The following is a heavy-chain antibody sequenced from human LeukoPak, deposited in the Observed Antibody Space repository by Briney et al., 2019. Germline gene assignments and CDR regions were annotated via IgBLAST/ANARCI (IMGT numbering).Heavy chain of an antibody. CDR1: GFTFSSYE. CDR2: ISSSGSTI. CDR3: ARERWGDFWYFDL. D-gene: IGHD3-16*01. J-gene: IGHJ2*01. Sequence: GGSLRLSRAASGFTFSSYEMNGVRQAPGGGLEWGSYISSSGSTIYYADSVKGRFTITRDNAKNSLYLQMNSLRAEDTAVYYCARERWGDFWYFDLWGRGTLVTVSS. V-gene: IGHV3-48*03.